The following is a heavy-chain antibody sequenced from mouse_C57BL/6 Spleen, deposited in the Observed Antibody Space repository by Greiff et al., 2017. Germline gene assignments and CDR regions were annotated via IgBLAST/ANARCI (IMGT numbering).Heavy chain of an antibody. CDR1: GFTFSSYS. CDR2: ISGGGGNT. Sequence: EVQRVESGGGLVKPGGSLKLSCAASGFTFSSYSMSWVRQTPEKRLEWVATISGGGGNTYYPDSVKGRFTISRDNATNTLYLQMSRLRSEYTAVYYCAITLVVRNYSIDYWGQVTSLTVSS. V-gene: IGHV5-9*04. J-gene: IGHJ4*01. CDR3: AITLVVRNYSIDY. D-gene: IGHD1-1*01.